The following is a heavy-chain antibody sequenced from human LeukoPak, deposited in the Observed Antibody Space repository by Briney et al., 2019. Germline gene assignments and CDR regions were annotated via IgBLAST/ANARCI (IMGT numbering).Heavy chain of an antibody. CDR1: DYSISSGYY. CDR3: VRRRELNWFDP. CDR2: IHHSGTP. J-gene: IGHJ5*02. Sequence: PSETLSLTCTVSDYSISSGYYWGWIRQPPGKGLEWIGSIHHSGTPYYNPSLKSRVTISVDTSKNQFSLKLSSVTAADTAVYYCVRRRELNWFDPWGQGTLVTVSS. V-gene: IGHV4-38-2*02. D-gene: IGHD2/OR15-2a*01.